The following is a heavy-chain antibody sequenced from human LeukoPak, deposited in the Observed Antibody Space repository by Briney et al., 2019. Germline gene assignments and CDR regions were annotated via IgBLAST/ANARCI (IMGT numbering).Heavy chain of an antibody. CDR1: GFPFSSCS. Sequence: GGSLRLSCVASGFPFSSCSMNWVRQAPGKGLEWVSYISSGSSSIYYADSVKGRFTISRDNAENSLYLQMNSLRDEDTAVYYCARGRATGRSGGDYWGQGTLVTVSS. D-gene: IGHD3-9*01. CDR3: ARGRATGRSGGDY. J-gene: IGHJ4*02. CDR2: ISSGSSSI. V-gene: IGHV3-48*02.